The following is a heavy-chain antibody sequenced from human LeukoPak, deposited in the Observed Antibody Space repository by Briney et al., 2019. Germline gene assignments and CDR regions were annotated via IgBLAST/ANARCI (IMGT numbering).Heavy chain of an antibody. Sequence: PGGSLRLSCTASGFTFGDYAMSWVRQAPGKGLEWVGFIRSKVYGGTPEYAASVKGRFTISRDDSKNIASLQMNSLKTEDTAVYYSTRAAAAAATTARFDTWGQGTLVTVSS. CDR1: GFTFGDYA. D-gene: IGHD6-13*01. J-gene: IGHJ5*02. CDR3: TRAAAAAATTARFDT. V-gene: IGHV3-49*04. CDR2: IRSKVYGGTP.